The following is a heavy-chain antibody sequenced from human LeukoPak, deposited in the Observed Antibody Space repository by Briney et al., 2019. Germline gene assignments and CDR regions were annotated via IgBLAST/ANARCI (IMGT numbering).Heavy chain of an antibody. CDR2: IPYDGSNK. CDR3: ARGSSTSLTSYGMDV. Sequence: QAGGSLRLSCAASGFTFSSYAMHWVRQAPGKGLEWVAVIPYDGSNKYYADSVKGRFTISRDNSKNTLYLQMNSLRAEDTAVYYCARGSSTSLTSYGMDVWGQGTTVTVSS. D-gene: IGHD2-2*01. J-gene: IGHJ6*02. CDR1: GFTFSSYA. V-gene: IGHV3-30-3*01.